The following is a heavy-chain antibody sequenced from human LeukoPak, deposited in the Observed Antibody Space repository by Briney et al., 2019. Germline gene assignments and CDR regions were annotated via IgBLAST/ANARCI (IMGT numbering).Heavy chain of an antibody. CDR2: INSDGSST. V-gene: IGHV3-74*01. CDR1: GFTFSSYW. CDR3: AREIVGTHKSRFDP. Sequence: PGGSLRLSCAASGFTFSSYWMHWVRQAPGKGLVWVSRINSDGSSTSYADSVKGRFTISRDNAKNTLYLQMNSLRAEDAAVYYCAREIVGTHKSRFDPWGQGTLVTVSS. D-gene: IGHD1-26*01. J-gene: IGHJ5*02.